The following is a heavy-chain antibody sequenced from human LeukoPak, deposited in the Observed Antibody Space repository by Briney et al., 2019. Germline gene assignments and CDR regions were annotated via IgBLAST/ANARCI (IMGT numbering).Heavy chain of an antibody. CDR3: AKDFSSGWSQLYFDY. Sequence: GGSLRLSCAASGFTFSSYAMSWVRQAPGKGLEWVSAISGSGGSTYYADSVKGRFTISRDNSKNTLYLQMNSLRAEDTAVYYCAKDFSSGWSQLYFDYWGQGTLVTVSS. CDR1: GFTFSSYA. J-gene: IGHJ4*02. D-gene: IGHD6-19*01. CDR2: ISGSGGST. V-gene: IGHV3-23*01.